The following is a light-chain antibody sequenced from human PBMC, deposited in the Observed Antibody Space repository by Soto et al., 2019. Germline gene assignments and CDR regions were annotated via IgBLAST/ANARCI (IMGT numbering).Light chain of an antibody. CDR3: LSYSSSTSPYV. J-gene: IGLJ1*01. Sequence: QSALTQPASVSGSPGQSITISCTGTSSDVGGYNFVSWYQQHPDKAPKLMIYDVTHRPSGVSNRFSGSKSGNTASLTISGLQAEDEADYYCLSYSSSTSPYVLGTATKVTVL. V-gene: IGLV2-14*01. CDR2: DVT. CDR1: SSDVGGYNF.